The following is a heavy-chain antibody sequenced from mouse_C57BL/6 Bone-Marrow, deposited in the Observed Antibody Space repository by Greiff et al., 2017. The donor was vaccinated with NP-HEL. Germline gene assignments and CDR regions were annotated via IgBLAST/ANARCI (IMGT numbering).Heavy chain of an antibody. V-gene: IGHV1-64*01. J-gene: IGHJ1*03. CDR1: GYTFTSYW. Sequence: QVQLQQPGAELVKPGASVKLSCKASGYTFTSYWMHWVKQRPGQGLEWIGMIHPYSGSTNYNEKFKSKATLTVDKSSSTAYMQLSSLTSEDSAVYYCARGLLYWYFDVWGTGTTVTVSS. CDR3: ARGLLYWYFDV. CDR2: IHPYSGST.